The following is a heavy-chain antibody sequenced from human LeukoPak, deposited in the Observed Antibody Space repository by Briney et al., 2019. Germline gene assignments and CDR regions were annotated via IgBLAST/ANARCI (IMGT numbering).Heavy chain of an antibody. CDR2: IYHSGST. Sequence: PSGTLSLTCAVSGGSISSCNWWSWVRQPPGRGLEWIGVIYHSGSTSYNPSLKSQVTISVDKSKNQFSLQLRSVTAADTAVYYCARGTDTAMVRGIGNWFDPWGQGTLVTVSS. CDR1: GGSISSCNW. CDR3: ARGTDTAMVRGIGNWFDP. D-gene: IGHD5-18*01. J-gene: IGHJ5*02. V-gene: IGHV4-4*02.